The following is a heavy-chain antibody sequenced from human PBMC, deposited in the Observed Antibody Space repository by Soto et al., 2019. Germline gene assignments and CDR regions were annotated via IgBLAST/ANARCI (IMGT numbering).Heavy chain of an antibody. Sequence: GGSLRLSCAASGFTFSSYSMNWVRQAPGKGLEWVSSISSSSSYIYYADSVKGRFTISRDNAKNSLYLQMNSLRAEDTAVYAGARVKDAGENPEAFNIGGQGTVVTVS. CDR2: ISSSSSYI. CDR3: ARVKDAGENPEAFNI. V-gene: IGHV3-21*01. D-gene: IGHD2-21*01. CDR1: GFTFSSYS. J-gene: IGHJ3*02.